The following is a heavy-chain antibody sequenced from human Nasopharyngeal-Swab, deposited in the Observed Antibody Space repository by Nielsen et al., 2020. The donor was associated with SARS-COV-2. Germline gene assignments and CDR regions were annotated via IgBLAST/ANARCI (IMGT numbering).Heavy chain of an antibody. CDR1: GFTFSTYS. CDR3: ARAFSSSWSSFDY. V-gene: IGHV3-48*02. CDR2: ISSSSSTI. J-gene: IGHJ4*02. D-gene: IGHD6-13*01. Sequence: GESLKISCAASGFTFSTYSMNWIRQAPGKGLEWVSYISSSSSTIYYADSVKGRFTISRDNAKNSLYLQMNSLRDEDTAVYYCARAFSSSWSSFDYWGQGTLVTVSS.